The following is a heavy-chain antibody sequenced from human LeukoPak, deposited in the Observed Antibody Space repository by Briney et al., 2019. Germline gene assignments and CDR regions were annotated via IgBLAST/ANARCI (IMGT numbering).Heavy chain of an antibody. CDR3: ASRKLGNDY. Sequence: SETLSLTCTVSGGSISGSDHYWGWLRQPPGTGLEWIGNFYYSGNTYYNPSLKSRVTISVDTSKNQFSLKLNSVTAADTAVYYCASRKLGNDYWGQGTLVTVSS. J-gene: IGHJ4*02. CDR2: FYYSGNT. V-gene: IGHV4-39*01. D-gene: IGHD7-27*01. CDR1: GGSISGSDHY.